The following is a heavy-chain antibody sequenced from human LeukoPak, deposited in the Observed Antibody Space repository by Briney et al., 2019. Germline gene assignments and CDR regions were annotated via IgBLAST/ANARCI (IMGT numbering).Heavy chain of an antibody. CDR3: VSGIIFPRGY. Sequence: SETLSLTCAVYGGSFSGYYWSWIRQPPGKGLEWIGEINHSGSTNYNPSLKSRVTMSVDTSKNQFSLKLSSVTAADTAVYYCVSGIIFPRGYWGQGTLVAVSS. CDR1: GGSFSGYY. D-gene: IGHD2/OR15-2a*01. CDR2: INHSGST. V-gene: IGHV4-34*01. J-gene: IGHJ4*02.